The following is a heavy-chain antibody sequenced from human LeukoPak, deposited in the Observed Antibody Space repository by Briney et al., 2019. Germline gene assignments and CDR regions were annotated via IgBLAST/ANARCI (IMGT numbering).Heavy chain of an antibody. CDR3: ARVAEYSSGWYDPFDY. CDR2: INTSTGNP. V-gene: IGHV7-4-1*02. Sequence: GASVKVSCKASGYSFTSYAMNWVRQAPGQGLEWMGWINTSTGNPTYAQGFTGRCVFSLDTSVSTAYLQISSLKAEDTAVYSCARVAEYSSGWYDPFDYWGQGTLVTVSP. CDR1: GYSFTSYA. J-gene: IGHJ4*02. D-gene: IGHD6-19*01.